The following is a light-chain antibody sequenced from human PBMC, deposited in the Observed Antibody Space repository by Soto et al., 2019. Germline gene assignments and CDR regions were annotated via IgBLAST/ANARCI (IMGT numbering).Light chain of an antibody. V-gene: IGKV3-15*01. CDR3: QHYNNWPLT. CDR2: GAS. J-gene: IGKJ4*01. Sequence: EIVMTQSPATLSVSPGGRATLSCRASQTVSSNLAWYQQKPGQAPRLLIYGASTRATGIPARFSGSGSGTEFTLSISSLQSEDFAVYYCQHYNNWPLTFGGGTKVEIK. CDR1: QTVSSN.